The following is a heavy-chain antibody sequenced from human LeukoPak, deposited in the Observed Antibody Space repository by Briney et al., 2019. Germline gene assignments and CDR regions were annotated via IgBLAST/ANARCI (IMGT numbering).Heavy chain of an antibody. CDR2: IKQDGSEK. V-gene: IGHV3-7*01. J-gene: IGHJ3*02. Sequence: PGGSLRLSCAASGFTFSSYWMSWVRQAPGKGLEWVANIKQDGSEKYYVDSVKGRFTISRENAKNSLYLQMNSLRAEDTAVFYCARELRGIDAFDIWGQGTMVTVSS. CDR1: GFTFSSYW. CDR3: ARELRGIDAFDI.